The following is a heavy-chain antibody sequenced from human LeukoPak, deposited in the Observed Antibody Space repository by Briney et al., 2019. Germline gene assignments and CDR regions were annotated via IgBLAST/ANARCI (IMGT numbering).Heavy chain of an antibody. Sequence: SETLSLTCAVSGGSFSGCYWSWIRQPPGKGLEWIGEINHSGTTNYNPSHNSRVTTSENTSKKQFYLNLSSVTAADAAVYYCARRYYYNVGSFPFDFWGQGTLVTVSS. D-gene: IGHD2/OR15-2a*01. CDR1: GGSFSGCY. V-gene: IGHV4-34*01. CDR3: ARRYYYNVGSFPFDF. CDR2: INHSGTT. J-gene: IGHJ4*02.